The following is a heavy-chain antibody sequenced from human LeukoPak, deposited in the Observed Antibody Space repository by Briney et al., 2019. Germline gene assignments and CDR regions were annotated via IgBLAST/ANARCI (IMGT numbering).Heavy chain of an antibody. Sequence: GESPKISCKGSGYSFTSYWIGWVRQMPGKGLEWMGIIYPGDSDTRYSPSFQGQVTISADKSISTAYLQWSSLKASDTAMYYCARRGAARRNYYYYYMDVWGKGTTVTVSS. V-gene: IGHV5-51*01. CDR2: IYPGDSDT. D-gene: IGHD6-6*01. J-gene: IGHJ6*03. CDR1: GYSFTSYW. CDR3: ARRGAARRNYYYYYMDV.